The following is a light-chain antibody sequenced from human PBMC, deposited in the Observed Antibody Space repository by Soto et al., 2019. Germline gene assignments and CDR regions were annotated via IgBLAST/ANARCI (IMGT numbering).Light chain of an antibody. Sequence: EIVLTQSPGTLSLSYGEGATLSCMASQSVSSSFLAWYQQKPGQAPRLLIYAASTRATGIPDRFSGSGSGTDFTLTISRLEPEDFAVYYCQQYGSSGTFGQGTKVDI. CDR1: QSVSSSF. CDR2: AAS. CDR3: QQYGSSGT. J-gene: IGKJ1*01. V-gene: IGKV3-20*01.